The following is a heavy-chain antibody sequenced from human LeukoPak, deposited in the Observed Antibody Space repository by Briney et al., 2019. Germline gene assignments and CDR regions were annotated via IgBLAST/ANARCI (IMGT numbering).Heavy chain of an antibody. CDR1: GGSISSYY. CDR2: IYYSGST. V-gene: IGHV4-59*01. Sequence: SETLSLACTVSGGSISSYYWSWIRQPPGKGLEWIGYIYYSGSTNYNPSLKSRVTISVDTSKNQFSLKLSSVTAADTAVYYCAREGYCSGGSCYSSAVFDLWGRGTLVTVSS. J-gene: IGHJ2*01. CDR3: AREGYCSGGSCYSSAVFDL. D-gene: IGHD2-15*01.